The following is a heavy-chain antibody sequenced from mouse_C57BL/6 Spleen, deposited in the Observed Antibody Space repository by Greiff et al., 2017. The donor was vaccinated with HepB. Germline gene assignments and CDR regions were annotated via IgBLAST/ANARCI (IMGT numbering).Heavy chain of an antibody. Sequence: QLQQSGPELVKPGASVKISCKASGYTFTDYYMNWVKQSHGKSLEWIGDINPNNGGTSYNQKFKGKATLTVDKSSSTAYMELRSLTSEDSAVYYCARDSAMDYWGQGTSVTVSS. CDR1: GYTFTDYY. J-gene: IGHJ4*01. CDR3: ARDSAMDY. CDR2: INPNNGGT. V-gene: IGHV1-26*01.